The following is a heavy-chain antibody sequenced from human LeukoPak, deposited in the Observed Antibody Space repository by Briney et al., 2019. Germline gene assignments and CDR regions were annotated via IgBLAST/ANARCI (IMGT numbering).Heavy chain of an antibody. CDR2: INPNSGGI. V-gene: IGHV1-2*02. Sequence: GASVKVSCKASGYTFTGYYMHWVRQAPGQGLEWMGWINPNSGGINYAQKFQGRVTMTRDTSISTAYMELSRLRSDDTAVYYCARAYSSGWYDAFDIWGQGTMVTVSS. CDR1: GYTFTGYY. CDR3: ARAYSSGWYDAFDI. J-gene: IGHJ3*02. D-gene: IGHD6-19*01.